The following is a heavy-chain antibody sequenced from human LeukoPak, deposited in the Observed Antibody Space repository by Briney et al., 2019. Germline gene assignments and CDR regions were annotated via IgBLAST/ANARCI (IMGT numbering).Heavy chain of an antibody. V-gene: IGHV4-4*07. CDR3: ARGRGSSAVTREKKYFQH. CDR1: GGSISSYY. CDR2: IYTSGST. D-gene: IGHD4-17*01. Sequence: SETLSLTCTVSGGSISSYYWSWIRQPAGKGLEWIGRIYTSGSTNYNPSLKSRVTISVDTSKNQFSLKLSSVTAADTAVYYCARGRGSSAVTREKKYFQHWGQGTLVTVSS. J-gene: IGHJ1*01.